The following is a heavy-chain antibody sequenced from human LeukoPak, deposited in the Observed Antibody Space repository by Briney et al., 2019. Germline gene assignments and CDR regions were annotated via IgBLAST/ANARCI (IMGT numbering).Heavy chain of an antibody. CDR2: IYYSGST. CDR1: GGSISSYY. CDR3: ATGTAMGDFDY. D-gene: IGHD5-18*01. J-gene: IGHJ4*02. V-gene: IGHV4-59*08. Sequence: SETLSLTCTVSGGSISSYYWSWIRQPPGKGLEWIGYIYYSGSTNYNPSLKSRVTISVDTSKNQFSLKLSSVTAADTAVYYCATGTAMGDFDYWGQGTLVTVSS.